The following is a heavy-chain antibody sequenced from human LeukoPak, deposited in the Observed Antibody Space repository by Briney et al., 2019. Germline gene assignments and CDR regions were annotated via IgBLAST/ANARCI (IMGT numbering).Heavy chain of an antibody. Sequence: SETLSLTCTVSGGSISSGDYYWSWIRQPPGKGLEWIGYIYYSGSTYYNPSLKSRVTISVDTSKNQFSLKLSSVTAVDTAVYYCAREYSSSWYNEYYYYYYGMDVWGQGTTVTVSS. V-gene: IGHV4-30-4*01. CDR1: GGSISSGDYY. CDR2: IYYSGST. J-gene: IGHJ6*02. D-gene: IGHD6-13*01. CDR3: AREYSSSWYNEYYYYYYGMDV.